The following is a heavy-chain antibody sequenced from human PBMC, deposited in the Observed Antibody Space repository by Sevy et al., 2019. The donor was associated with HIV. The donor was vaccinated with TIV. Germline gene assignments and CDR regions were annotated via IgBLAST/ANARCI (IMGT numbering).Heavy chain of an antibody. CDR3: AKDGKAVLLWFGESEGVRGTDYYYCMDV. J-gene: IGHJ6*03. CDR2: ISGSGGST. D-gene: IGHD3-10*01. Sequence: GGSLRLSCAASGFTFSSYAMSWVRQAPGKGLEWVSAISGSGGSTYYADSVKGRFTISRDNSKNTLYLQMNSLRAEDTAVYYCAKDGKAVLLWFGESEGVRGTDYYYCMDVWCEGTTVTVSS. V-gene: IGHV3-23*01. CDR1: GFTFSSYA.